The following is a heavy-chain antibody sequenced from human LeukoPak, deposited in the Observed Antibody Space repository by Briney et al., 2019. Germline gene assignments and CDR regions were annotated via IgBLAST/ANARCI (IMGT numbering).Heavy chain of an antibody. J-gene: IGHJ3*02. CDR3: ARDVFDI. CDR2: IYYSGST. V-gene: IGHV4-59*08. CDR1: CGSISSYY. Sequence: SETLSLTCTVSCGSISSYYWSWIRQPPGKGREWIGYIYYSGSTNYNPSLKSRGTISLDTSKNQFSLKLSSVTAADTAVYYCARDVFDIWGQGTMVTVSS.